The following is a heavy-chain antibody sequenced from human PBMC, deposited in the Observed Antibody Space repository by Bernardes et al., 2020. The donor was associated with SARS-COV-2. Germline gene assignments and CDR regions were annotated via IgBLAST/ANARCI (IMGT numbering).Heavy chain of an antibody. CDR3: SKGANPIAVAGPIDY. J-gene: IGHJ4*02. Sequence: GGSLRLSCAASGFTFSDYAMTWVRQAPGKGLEWVSAISYGGSGTHYADSVKGRFIISRDNSKKMVYLQMNSLRDEDTAVYYCSKGANPIAVAGPIDYWGQGTQVTVSS. V-gene: IGHV3-23*01. CDR1: GFTFSDYA. D-gene: IGHD6-19*01. CDR2: ISYGGSGT.